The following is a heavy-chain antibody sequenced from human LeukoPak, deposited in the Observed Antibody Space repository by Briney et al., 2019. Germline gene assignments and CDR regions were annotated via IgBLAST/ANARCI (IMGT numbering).Heavy chain of an antibody. CDR1: GFTFSSYA. CDR3: ARGRWLQPFDY. J-gene: IGHJ4*02. D-gene: IGHD5-12*01. CDR2: ISYDGSNK. V-gene: IGHV3-30-3*01. Sequence: GGSLRLSCAASGFTFSSYAMHWVRQAPGKGLEWVAVISYDGSNKYYADSVKGRFTISGDNSKNTLYLQMNSLRAEDTAVYYCARGRWLQPFDYWGQGTLVTVSS.